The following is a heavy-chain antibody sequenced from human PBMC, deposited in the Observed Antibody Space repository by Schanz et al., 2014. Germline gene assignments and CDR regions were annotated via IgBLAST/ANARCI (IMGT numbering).Heavy chain of an antibody. CDR2: MNPNSGNP. V-gene: IGHV1-8*01. CDR3: ARGRTFDY. J-gene: IGHJ4*02. Sequence: QILLVQPGPEVKKPGASVTVSCTASGYTFTSYDINWVRQAPGQGLEWLGWMNPNSGNPGFAQKFRGRVTMTRNTSMSTAYIELHILTSEDTAVYYCARGRTFDYWGQGTLVTVSS. CDR1: GYTFTSYD.